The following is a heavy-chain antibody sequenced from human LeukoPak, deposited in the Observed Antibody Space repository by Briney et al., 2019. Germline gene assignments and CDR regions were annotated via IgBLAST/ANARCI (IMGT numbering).Heavy chain of an antibody. D-gene: IGHD1/OR15-1a*01. Sequence: PWETLSLTCTVSGGSISSDYWSWIRQPPGKGLEWIGYVYYSGSTNCNPSLKSRVTISVDTSKNQFSLKLSSVTTADTAVYYCAGGPNNYYFDYWGQGTLVTVSS. CDR3: AGGPNNYYFDY. CDR1: GGSISSDY. CDR2: VYYSGST. J-gene: IGHJ4*02. V-gene: IGHV4-59*01.